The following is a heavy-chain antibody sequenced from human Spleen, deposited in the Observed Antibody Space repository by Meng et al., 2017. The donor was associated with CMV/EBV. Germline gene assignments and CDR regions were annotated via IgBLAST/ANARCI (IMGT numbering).Heavy chain of an antibody. CDR2: INPSGGTT. CDR1: GDTITSYY. CDR3: ARGFWSGSNWFDP. J-gene: IGHJ5*02. Sequence: KASGDTITSYYMHWVRQAPGQGLEWMGIINPSGGTTRYAQEFQGRVTMTRDTSTSTVYMDLSSLRSEDTAMYYCARGFWSGSNWFDPWGQGTLVTVSS. D-gene: IGHD3-3*01. V-gene: IGHV1-46*01.